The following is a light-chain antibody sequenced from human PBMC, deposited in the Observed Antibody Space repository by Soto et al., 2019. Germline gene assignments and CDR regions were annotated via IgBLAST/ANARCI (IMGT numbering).Light chain of an antibody. V-gene: IGKV3-20*01. CDR1: QSVSSSY. J-gene: IGKJ1*01. CDR2: GAS. Sequence: EIVLTQSPGTLSLSPGERATLSCRASQSVSSSYLAWYQQEPGQAPRLLIYGASSRATGIPDRFSGSGSGTDFTLTISRLEPEDSAVYYCQQYGSSPPTFGQRTKVDIK. CDR3: QQYGSSPPT.